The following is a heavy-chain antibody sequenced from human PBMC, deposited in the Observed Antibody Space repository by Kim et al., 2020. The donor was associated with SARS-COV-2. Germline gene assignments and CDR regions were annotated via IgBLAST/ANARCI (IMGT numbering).Heavy chain of an antibody. V-gene: IGHV4-34*01. CDR2: INHSGST. CDR3: ARGAGFERTADIVVVPAAMGIFYY. D-gene: IGHD2-2*01. J-gene: IGHJ4*02. Sequence: SETLSLTCAVYGGSFSGYYWSWIRQPPGKGLEWIGEINHSGSTNYNPSLKSRVTISVDTSKNQFSLKLSSVTAADTAVYYCARGAGFERTADIVVVPAAMGIFYYWGQGTLVTVSS. CDR1: GGSFSGYY.